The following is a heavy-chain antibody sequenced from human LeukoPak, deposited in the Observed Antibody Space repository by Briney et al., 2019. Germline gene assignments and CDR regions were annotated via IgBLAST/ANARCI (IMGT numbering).Heavy chain of an antibody. CDR1: GFTFSSYS. V-gene: IGHV3-21*01. CDR3: ARVGGFGESPFDY. J-gene: IGHJ4*02. D-gene: IGHD3-10*01. CDR2: ISSSSSYI. Sequence: PGGSLRLSCAASGFTFSSYSMNWVRQAPGKGLEWVSSISSSSSYIYYADSVKGRFTISRDNAKNSLYLQMNSLRAEDTAVYYCARVGGFGESPFDYWGQGTLVTVSS.